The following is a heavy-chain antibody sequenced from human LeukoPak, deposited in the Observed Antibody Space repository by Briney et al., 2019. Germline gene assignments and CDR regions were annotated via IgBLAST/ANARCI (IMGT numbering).Heavy chain of an antibody. Sequence: ASVKVSCKASGYTFTSYDINWVRQATGQGLEWMGWMNPNSGNTGYAQKFQGRVTMTRNTSISTAYMELSSLRSEDTDVYYCARAGFYDSSDAFDIWGQGTMVTVSS. D-gene: IGHD5/OR15-5a*01. CDR1: GYTFTSYD. CDR3: ARAGFYDSSDAFDI. J-gene: IGHJ3*02. CDR2: MNPNSGNT. V-gene: IGHV1-8*01.